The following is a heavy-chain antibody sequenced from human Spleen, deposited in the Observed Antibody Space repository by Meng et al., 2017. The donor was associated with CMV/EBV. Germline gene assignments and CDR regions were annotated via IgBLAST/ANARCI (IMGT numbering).Heavy chain of an antibody. CDR3: ARARHCSSTSCYVNWFDP. CDR1: GYTFTGYY. V-gene: IGHV1-2*02. D-gene: IGHD2-2*01. Sequence: QVQLVQSGAEVKKPGASVKVSCKAAGYTFTGYYMHWVRQAPGQGLEWMGWINPNSGGTNYAQKFQGRVTMTRDTSISTAYMELSRLRSDDTAVYYCARARHCSSTSCYVNWFDPWGQGTLVTVSS. CDR2: INPNSGGT. J-gene: IGHJ5*02.